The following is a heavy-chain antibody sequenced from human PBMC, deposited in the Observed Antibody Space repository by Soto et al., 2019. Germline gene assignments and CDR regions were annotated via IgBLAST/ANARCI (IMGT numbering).Heavy chain of an antibody. J-gene: IGHJ6*03. CDR3: ARFIPDYGDYGGDYYYYYMDV. V-gene: IGHV3-7*01. CDR2: IKQDGSEK. D-gene: IGHD4-17*01. CDR1: GFTFSSYW. Sequence: GGSLRLSCAASGFTFSSYWMSWVRQAPGKGLEWVANIKQDGSEKYYVDSVKGRFTISRDNAKNSLYLQMNSLRAEDTAVYYCARFIPDYGDYGGDYYYYYMDVWGKGTTVTVSS.